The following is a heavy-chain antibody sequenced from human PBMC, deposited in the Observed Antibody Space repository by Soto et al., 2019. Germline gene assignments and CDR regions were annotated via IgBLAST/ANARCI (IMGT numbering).Heavy chain of an antibody. CDR3: ARGSRIVGATNYYGMDV. Sequence: GESLKISCKGSGYSFTSYWISWVRQMPGKGLEWMGRIDPSDSYTNYSPSFQGHVTISADKSISTAYLQWSSLKASDTAMYYCARGSRIVGATNYYGMDVWGQGTTVTLSS. J-gene: IGHJ6*02. V-gene: IGHV5-10-1*01. CDR1: GYSFTSYW. CDR2: IDPSDSYT. D-gene: IGHD1-26*01.